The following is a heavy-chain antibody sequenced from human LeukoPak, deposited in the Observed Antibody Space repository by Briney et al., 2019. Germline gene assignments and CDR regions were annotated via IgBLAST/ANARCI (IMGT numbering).Heavy chain of an antibody. CDR3: AKPVLRYFDWLFDY. Sequence: GGSLRLSCAASGFTFSSYAMHWVRQAPGKGLEWVAVISYDGSNKYYADSVKGRFTISRDNSKNTLYLQMNSLRAEDTAVYYCAKPVLRYFDWLFDYWGQGTLVTVSS. V-gene: IGHV3-30*04. J-gene: IGHJ4*02. CDR1: GFTFSSYA. CDR2: ISYDGSNK. D-gene: IGHD3-9*01.